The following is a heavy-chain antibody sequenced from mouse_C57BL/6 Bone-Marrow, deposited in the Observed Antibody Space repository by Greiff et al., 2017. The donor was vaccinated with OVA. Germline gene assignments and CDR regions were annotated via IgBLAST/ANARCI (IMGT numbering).Heavy chain of an antibody. Sequence: EVQGVESGEGLVKPGGSLKLSCAASGFTFSSYAMSWVRQTPEKRLEWVAYISSGGDYIYYTDTVKGRFTISRDNARNTLYLQMSSLKSEDTAMYYCTRDGLPYFDYWGQGTTLTVSS. CDR3: TRDGLPYFDY. J-gene: IGHJ2*01. D-gene: IGHD2-2*01. CDR2: ISSGGDYI. CDR1: GFTFSSYA. V-gene: IGHV5-9-1*02.